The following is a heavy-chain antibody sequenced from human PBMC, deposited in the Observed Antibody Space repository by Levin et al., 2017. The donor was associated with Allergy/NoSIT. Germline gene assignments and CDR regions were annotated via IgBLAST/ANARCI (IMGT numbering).Heavy chain of an antibody. V-gene: IGHV3-30*18. Sequence: GGSLRLSCAASGFSFSIYGLHWVRQAPGKGLEWVAFITSDGSNKFFADSVKGRFTISRDNFKNTLYLQMDSLRPEDTAVYYCAKGGYMDVWGQGTTVTVSS. CDR3: AKGGYMDV. D-gene: IGHD6-13*01. CDR2: ITSDGSNK. CDR1: GFSFSIYG. J-gene: IGHJ6*02.